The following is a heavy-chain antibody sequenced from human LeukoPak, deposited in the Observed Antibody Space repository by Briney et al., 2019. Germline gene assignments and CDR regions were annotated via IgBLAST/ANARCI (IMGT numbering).Heavy chain of an antibody. V-gene: IGHV4-4*07. CDR2: IYSSGST. Sequence: SETLSLTCTVSGGSISNYYWSWIRQPAGKRLEWLGRIYSSGSTNYNPSLESRVTVSVDTSKKQFSLKLSSVTAADTAVYYCARDLRKVRGVIIANWFDPWGQGNLVTVSS. D-gene: IGHD3-10*01. CDR3: ARDLRKVRGVIIANWFDP. J-gene: IGHJ5*02. CDR1: GGSISNYY.